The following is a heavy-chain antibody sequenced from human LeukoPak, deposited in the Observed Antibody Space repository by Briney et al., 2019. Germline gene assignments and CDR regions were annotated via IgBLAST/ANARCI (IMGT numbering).Heavy chain of an antibody. CDR3: AKDGSGGSYYENYFDY. CDR2: ISYDGSNK. V-gene: IGHV3-30*18. D-gene: IGHD1-26*01. CDR1: GFTFSSYG. J-gene: IGHJ4*02. Sequence: GGSLRLSCAASGFTFSSYGMHWVRQAPGKGLEWVAVISYDGSNKYYADSVKGRFTISRDNSKNTLYLQMNSLRAEDTAVYYCAKDGSGGSYYENYFDYWGQGTLVTVSS.